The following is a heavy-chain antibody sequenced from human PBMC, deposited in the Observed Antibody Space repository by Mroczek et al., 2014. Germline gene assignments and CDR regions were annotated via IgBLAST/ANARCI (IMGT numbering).Heavy chain of an antibody. D-gene: IGHD5-18*01. V-gene: IGHV4-30-4*01. CDR2: IYYSGST. J-gene: IGHJ3*02. Sequence: QVQLQESGPGLVKPSQTLSLTCTVSGGSISSGDYYWSWIRQPPGKGLEWIGYIYYSGSTYYNPSLKSRVTISVDTSKNQFSLKLSSVTAADTAVYYCARDQPELVFNGIQKSDAFDIWGQGTMVTVSS. CDR3: ARDQPELVFNGIQKSDAFDI. CDR1: GGSISSGDYY.